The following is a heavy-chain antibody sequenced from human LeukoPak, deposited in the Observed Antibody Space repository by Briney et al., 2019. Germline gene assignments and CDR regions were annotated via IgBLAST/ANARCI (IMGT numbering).Heavy chain of an antibody. CDR2: ISSSGSTI. CDR1: GFTFSSYE. CDR3: ARASPEQQLAIFDY. D-gene: IGHD6-13*01. V-gene: IGHV3-48*03. Sequence: SGGSLRLSCAASGFTFSSYEMNWVRQAPGKGLEWVSYISSSGSTIYYADSVKGRFTISRDNAKNSLYLQMNSLRAEDTAVYYCARASPEQQLAIFDYWGQGTLVTVSS. J-gene: IGHJ4*02.